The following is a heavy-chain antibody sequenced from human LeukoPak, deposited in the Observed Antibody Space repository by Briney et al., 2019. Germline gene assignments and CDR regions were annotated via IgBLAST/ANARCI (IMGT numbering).Heavy chain of an antibody. CDR3: ARDPPGDYGMDV. CDR1: GFTFSTYS. J-gene: IGHJ6*02. V-gene: IGHV3-21*01. D-gene: IGHD2-21*01. CDR2: ITSSSTYI. Sequence: GGSLRLSCAASGFTFSTYSMNWVRQAPGQGLEWVSSITSSSTYIYYADSVKGRFTISRDNAENSLFLQMNSLRVEDTAVYYCARDPPGDYGMDVWGQGTTVTVSS.